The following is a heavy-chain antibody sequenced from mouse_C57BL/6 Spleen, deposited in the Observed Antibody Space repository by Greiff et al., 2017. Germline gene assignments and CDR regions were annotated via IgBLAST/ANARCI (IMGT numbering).Heavy chain of an antibody. Sequence: VQLKHSGPELVKPGASVKIPCKASGYTFTDYNMDWVKQSHGKSLEWIGDINPNNGGTIYNQKFKGKATLTVDKSSSTAYMELRSLTSEDTAVYYCARSRGYCNSHFYAMDYWGQGTSVTVSS. CDR1: GYTFTDYN. V-gene: IGHV1-18*01. J-gene: IGHJ4*01. CDR2: INPNNGGT. D-gene: IGHD2-1*01. CDR3: ARSRGYCNSHFYAMDY.